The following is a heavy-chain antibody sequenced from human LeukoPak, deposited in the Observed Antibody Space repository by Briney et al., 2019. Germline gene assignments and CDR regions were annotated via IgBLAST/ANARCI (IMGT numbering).Heavy chain of an antibody. CDR2: ISNDGTIK. CDR1: GFTFSNFA. Sequence: GGSLRLSCAASGFTFSNFAMHWVRQAPGKGLEWVAVISNDGTIKYYADSVKGRFTISRDNSKNTLYLQMNSLRAEDTAVYYCARVWGDWGQGTLVTVSS. D-gene: IGHD3-16*01. J-gene: IGHJ4*02. CDR3: ARVWGD. V-gene: IGHV3-30*04.